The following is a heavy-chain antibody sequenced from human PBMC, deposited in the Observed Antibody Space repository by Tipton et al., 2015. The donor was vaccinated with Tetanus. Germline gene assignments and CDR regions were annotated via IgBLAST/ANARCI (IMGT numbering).Heavy chain of an antibody. Sequence: LRLSCDVYGGSFSGNYWSWIRQPPGKGVEWIGEINHTGSTNYNPSLKSRVTISVDTSKNQFSLKLSSVTAADTAVYYCARGREVTSVAIIGAHGWFFDLWGRGPLVTVSS. V-gene: IGHV4-34*01. J-gene: IGHJ2*01. CDR3: ARGREVTSVAIIGAHGWFFDL. D-gene: IGHD3-3*01. CDR1: GGSFSGNY. CDR2: INHTGST.